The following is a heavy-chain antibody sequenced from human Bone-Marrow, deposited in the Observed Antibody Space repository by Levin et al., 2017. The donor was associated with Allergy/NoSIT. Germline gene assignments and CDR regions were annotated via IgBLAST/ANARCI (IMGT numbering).Heavy chain of an antibody. Sequence: GESLKISCAASGFTFSSYAMHWVRQAPGKGLEWVAVISYDGSNKYYADSVKGRFTISRDNSKNTLYLQMNSLRAEDTAVYYCARGLYSSSWYPDPYYFDYWGQGTLVTVSS. J-gene: IGHJ4*02. CDR2: ISYDGSNK. D-gene: IGHD6-13*01. V-gene: IGHV3-30*04. CDR1: GFTFSSYA. CDR3: ARGLYSSSWYPDPYYFDY.